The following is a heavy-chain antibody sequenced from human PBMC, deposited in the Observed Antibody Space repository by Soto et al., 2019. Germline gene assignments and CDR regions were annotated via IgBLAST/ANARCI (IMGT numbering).Heavy chain of an antibody. Sequence: ASVKVSCKASGYTFTGYYMHWVRQAPGQGLEWMGWINPNSGGTNYAQKFQGWVTMIRDTSISTAYMELSRLRSDDTAVYYCARATIPRDAFDIWGQGTMVTVSS. CDR2: INPNSGGT. CDR3: ARATIPRDAFDI. D-gene: IGHD2-2*02. V-gene: IGHV1-2*04. CDR1: GYTFTGYY. J-gene: IGHJ3*02.